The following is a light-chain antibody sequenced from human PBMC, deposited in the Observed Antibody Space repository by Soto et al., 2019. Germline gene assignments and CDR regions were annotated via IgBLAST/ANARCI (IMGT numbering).Light chain of an antibody. CDR1: QSVSSN. J-gene: IGKJ5*01. CDR2: DAS. Sequence: EIVMTQSPATLSVSPGERATLSCRASQSVSSNLAWYQQKPGQAPRLLIYDASNRATGIPARFSGSGSETDFTLTISSLEPEDVAVYYCQQRSNWPPITFGQGTRLEIK. V-gene: IGKV3-11*01. CDR3: QQRSNWPPIT.